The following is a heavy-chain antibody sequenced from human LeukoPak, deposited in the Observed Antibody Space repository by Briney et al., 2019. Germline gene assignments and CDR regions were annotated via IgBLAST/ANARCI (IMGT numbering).Heavy chain of an antibody. CDR3: ARGGSSLYAFDI. D-gene: IGHD2-2*01. J-gene: IGHJ3*02. Sequence: GGSLRLSCAASGFTVSSNYMSWVRQAPGKGLEWVSVVYSGGSTFYADSVKGRFTISRDNSKNTLYLQMNSLRAEDTAVYYCARGGSSLYAFDIWGQGTMVTVSS. CDR2: VYSGGST. CDR1: GFTVSSNY. V-gene: IGHV3-53*01.